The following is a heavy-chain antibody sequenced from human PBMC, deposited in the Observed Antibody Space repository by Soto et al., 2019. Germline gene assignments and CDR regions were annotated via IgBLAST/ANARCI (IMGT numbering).Heavy chain of an antibody. V-gene: IGHV4-59*01. CDR1: GGSISSYY. D-gene: IGHD4-17*01. CDR3: ARPYGGNTFDY. J-gene: IGHJ4*02. Sequence: SETLSLTCTVSGGSISSYYWSWIRQPPGKGLEWIGYIYYSGSTNYNPSLKSRVTISVDTSKNQFSLKLSSVTAADTAVYYCARPYGGNTFDYWGQGTLVTVSS. CDR2: IYYSGST.